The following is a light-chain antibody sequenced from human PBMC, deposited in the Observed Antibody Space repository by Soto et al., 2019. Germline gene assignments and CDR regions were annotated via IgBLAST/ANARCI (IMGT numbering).Light chain of an antibody. CDR3: RSYTSSSTVVV. V-gene: IGLV2-14*01. Sequence: QSALTQPASVSGSPGQSITISCTGTSSDVGGYNYVSWYQQHPGKAPKLMIYEVSNRPSGVSNRFSGSKSGNTASLTISGLQAEDEADYYCRSYTSSSTVVVFGGGTKVTVL. J-gene: IGLJ2*01. CDR2: EVS. CDR1: SSDVGGYNY.